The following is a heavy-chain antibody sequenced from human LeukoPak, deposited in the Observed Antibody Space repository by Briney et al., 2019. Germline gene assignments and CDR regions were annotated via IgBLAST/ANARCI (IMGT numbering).Heavy chain of an antibody. CDR3: ARIYSGSYQWDYYYYYMDV. Sequence: SETLSLTCTVSGGSISSYYWSWIRQPPGKGLEWIGYIYYSGSTNYNPSLKSRVTISVDTSKNQFSLKLSSVTAADTAVYYCARIYSGSYQWDYYYYYMDVWGKGTTVTVSS. CDR2: IYYSGST. J-gene: IGHJ6*03. CDR1: GGSISSYY. D-gene: IGHD1-26*01. V-gene: IGHV4-59*01.